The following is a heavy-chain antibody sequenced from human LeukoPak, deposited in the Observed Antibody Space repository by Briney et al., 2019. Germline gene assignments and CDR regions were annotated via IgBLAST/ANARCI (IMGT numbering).Heavy chain of an antibody. J-gene: IGHJ6*03. D-gene: IGHD4-11*01. Sequence: GGSLRLSCAASGFIFDDYGMSWVRRAPGKGLEWVSGINWNGSITGYADSVKGRFTISRDNAKNSLYLQMNSLRAEDTAVYYCARASYSNYDYYYMDVWGKGTTVTVSS. V-gene: IGHV3-20*04. CDR1: GFIFDDYG. CDR2: INWNGSIT. CDR3: ARASYSNYDYYYMDV.